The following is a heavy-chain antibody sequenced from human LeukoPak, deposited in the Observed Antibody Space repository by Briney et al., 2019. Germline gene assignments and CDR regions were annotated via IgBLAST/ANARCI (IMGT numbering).Heavy chain of an antibody. CDR3: ARDPGAADAFDI. V-gene: IGHV4-59*01. Sequence: PETLSLTCLVSGGSISRYYWSWIRQPPGKGLEWIGYIYYSGSTNYNPSLKSRVTISVDTSKNQFSLKLSSVTAADTAVYYCARDPGAADAFDIWGQGTMVTVSS. CDR1: GGSISRYY. D-gene: IGHD2-8*02. CDR2: IYYSGST. J-gene: IGHJ3*02.